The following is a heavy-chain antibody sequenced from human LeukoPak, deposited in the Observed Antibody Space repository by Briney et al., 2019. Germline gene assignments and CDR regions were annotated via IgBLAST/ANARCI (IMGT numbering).Heavy chain of an antibody. CDR1: GGSISSSSYY. CDR3: AKIEGGSGQPLNFDF. Sequence: SETLSLTCTVSGGSISSSSYYWGWIRQPPGKGLEWIATIHYTGSTYYNPSLKSRVTISVDTSKNQFSLKLNSVTAADTAVYYCAKIEGGSGQPLNFDFWGKGTLVTVSS. V-gene: IGHV4-39*07. J-gene: IGHJ4*02. D-gene: IGHD2-15*01. CDR2: IHYTGST.